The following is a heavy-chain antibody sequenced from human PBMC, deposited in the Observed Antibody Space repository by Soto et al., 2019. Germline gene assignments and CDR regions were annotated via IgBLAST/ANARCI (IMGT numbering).Heavy chain of an antibody. Sequence: SETLSLTCTVSGGSISRSGYFWSWIRQHPGKGLEWIGYIYDSGSTYYNPSLKSRVSLSVDTSKNQFSLNLTSVTATDTAMYYCARSSRSYFDYWGQGTLVTVSS. CDR3: ARSSRSYFDY. V-gene: IGHV4-31*03. CDR1: GGSISRSGYF. J-gene: IGHJ4*02. CDR2: IYDSGST.